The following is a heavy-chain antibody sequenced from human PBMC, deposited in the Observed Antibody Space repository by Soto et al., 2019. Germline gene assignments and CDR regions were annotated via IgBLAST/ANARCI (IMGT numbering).Heavy chain of an antibody. D-gene: IGHD2-15*01. CDR2: ISAYNGNT. CDR1: GYTFTSYG. CDR3: ARCWTWGQVVAAAFDI. Sequence: GASMEVSCKASGYTFTSYGISWVRQAPGQGLEWMGWISAYNGNTNYAQKLQGRVTMTTDTSTSTAYMELRSLRSDDTAVYYCARCWTWGQVVAAAFDIWGQGTMVTVSS. V-gene: IGHV1-18*01. J-gene: IGHJ3*02.